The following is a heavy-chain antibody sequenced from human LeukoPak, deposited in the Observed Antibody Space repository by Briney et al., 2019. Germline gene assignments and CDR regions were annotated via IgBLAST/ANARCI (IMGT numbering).Heavy chain of an antibody. CDR1: GYTFTSYD. CDR3: AREIAVAGTKESGQHDY. CDR2: INPSGGST. J-gene: IGHJ4*02. V-gene: IGHV1-46*01. D-gene: IGHD6-19*01. Sequence: ASVKVSCKASGYTFTSYDINWVRQATGQGLEWMGIINPSGGSTSYAQKFQGRVTMTRDMSTSTVYMELSSLRSEDTAVYYCAREIAVAGTKESGQHDYWGQGTLVTVSS.